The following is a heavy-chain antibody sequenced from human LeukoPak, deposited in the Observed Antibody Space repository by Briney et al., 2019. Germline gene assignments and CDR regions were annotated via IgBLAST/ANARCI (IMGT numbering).Heavy chain of an antibody. V-gene: IGHV3-74*01. CDR3: ARDGWGGYLDS. CDR1: GFTFSSYW. J-gene: IGHJ4*02. D-gene: IGHD3-16*01. CDR2: INSDGSST. Sequence: GGSLRLSCAASGFTFSSYWMHWVRQAPGKGLVWVSRINSDGSSTSYADSVKGRFTISRDNAKNSLYLQLNSLRAEDTAVYYCARDGWGGYLDSWGQETLVTVSS.